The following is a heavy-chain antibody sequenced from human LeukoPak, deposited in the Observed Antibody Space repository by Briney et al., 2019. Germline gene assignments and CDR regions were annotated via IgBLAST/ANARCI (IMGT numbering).Heavy chain of an antibody. CDR1: GFTFSSYW. V-gene: IGHV3-74*01. CDR3: ASGVVVVAASRSSYYMDV. CDR2: INSDGSST. J-gene: IGHJ6*03. Sequence: PGGSLRLSCAASGFTFSSYWMHWVRQAPGKGLVWVSRINSDGSSTSYADSVKGRFTISRDNAKNTLYLQMNSLRAEDTAVYYCASGVVVVAASRSSYYMDVWGKGTAVTVSS. D-gene: IGHD2-15*01.